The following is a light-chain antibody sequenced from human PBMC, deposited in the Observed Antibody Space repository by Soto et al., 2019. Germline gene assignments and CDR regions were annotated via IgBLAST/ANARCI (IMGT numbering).Light chain of an antibody. CDR3: AAWDDSLSGYV. CDR1: SSNIGSNY. J-gene: IGLJ1*01. V-gene: IGLV1-47*01. CDR2: RNN. Sequence: QSALTQPPSASGTPGQRVTISCSGSSSNIGSNYVYWYQQLPGTAPKLLIYRNNQRPSGVPDRFSGSKSGTSASLAISGLRSVDEADYYCAAWDDSLSGYVFGTGTKVTVL.